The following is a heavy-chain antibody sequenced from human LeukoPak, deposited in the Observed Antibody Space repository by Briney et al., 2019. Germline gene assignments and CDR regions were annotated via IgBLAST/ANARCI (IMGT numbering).Heavy chain of an antibody. CDR3: ARRGSVSSWEWVYYYYGMDV. J-gene: IGHJ6*02. CDR2: ISGSGGST. D-gene: IGHD6-13*01. CDR1: GFTFSSYA. Sequence: PGGSLRLSCAASGFTFSSYAMSWVRQAPGKGLEWVSAISGSGGSTYYADSVKGRFTISRDNSKNTLYLQMNSLRAEDTAVYYCARRGSVSSWEWVYYYYGMDVWGQGTTVTVSS. V-gene: IGHV3-23*01.